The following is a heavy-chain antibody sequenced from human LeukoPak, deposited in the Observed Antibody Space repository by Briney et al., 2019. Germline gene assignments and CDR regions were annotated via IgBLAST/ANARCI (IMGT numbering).Heavy chain of an antibody. CDR3: ARLRPRMITFGEVIGWFDP. CDR2: IYISGST. V-gene: IGHV4-4*07. CDR1: GGSISSYY. D-gene: IGHD3-16*01. Sequence: PSETLSLTCTVSGGSISSYYWSWIRQPAGKGLEWIGRIYISGSTNYNPSLKSRVTMSVDTSKNQFSLKLSSVTAADTAVYYCARLRPRMITFGEVIGWFDPWGQGTLVTVSS. J-gene: IGHJ5*02.